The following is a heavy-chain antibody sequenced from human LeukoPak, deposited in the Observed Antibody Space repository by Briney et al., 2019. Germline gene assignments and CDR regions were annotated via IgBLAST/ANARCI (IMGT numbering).Heavy chain of an antibody. CDR2: IKSKTDGGTT. V-gene: IGHV3-15*01. D-gene: IGHD6-13*01. CDR1: GFTFSNVW. J-gene: IGHJ4*02. CDR3: TTDRKRLVLFDY. Sequence: GGSLRLSCAASGFTFSNVWMSWVRQAPGKGLEWVGRIKSKTDGGTTDYDARVKGRFTISRDDSKNTLYLQMNSLKTEDTAVYYCTTDRKRLVLFDYWGQGTLVTVSS.